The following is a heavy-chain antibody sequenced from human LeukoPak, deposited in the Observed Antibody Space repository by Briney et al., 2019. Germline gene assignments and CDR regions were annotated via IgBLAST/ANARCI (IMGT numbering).Heavy chain of an antibody. V-gene: IGHV1-69*05. Sequence: GSSVKVSCKASGGTFSSYAIGWVRQAPGQGLEWMGGIIPIFGTANYAQKFQGRVTITTDESTSTAYMELSSLRSEDTAVYYCATNQGGIVGATMDYWGQGTLVTVSS. CDR3: ATNQGGIVGATMDY. J-gene: IGHJ4*02. D-gene: IGHD1-26*01. CDR2: IIPIFGTA. CDR1: GGTFSSYA.